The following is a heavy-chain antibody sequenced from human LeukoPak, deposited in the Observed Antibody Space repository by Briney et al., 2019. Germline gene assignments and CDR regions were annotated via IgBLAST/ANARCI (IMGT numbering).Heavy chain of an antibody. CDR3: AVAYYYGSGDAFDI. Sequence: GGSLRLSCAASGFTFSSYSMNWVRQAPGKGLEWVSSINSDSNYIYYADSVQGRFTISRDNAKNSLYLQMNSLRAEDTAVYYCAVAYYYGSGDAFDIWGQGTKVTVSS. CDR2: INSDSNYI. D-gene: IGHD3-10*01. V-gene: IGHV3-21*01. J-gene: IGHJ3*02. CDR1: GFTFSSYS.